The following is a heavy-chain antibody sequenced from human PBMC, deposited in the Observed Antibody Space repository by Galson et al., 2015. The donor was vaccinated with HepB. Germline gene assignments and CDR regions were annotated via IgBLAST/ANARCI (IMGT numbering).Heavy chain of an antibody. CDR3: ARVDYDFWSGYLYGMDV. D-gene: IGHD3-3*01. V-gene: IGHV3-74*01. J-gene: IGHJ6*02. CDR1: GFTFSSYW. CDR2: INSDGSST. Sequence: SLRLSCAASGFTFSSYWMHWVRQAPGKGLVWVSRINSDGSSTSYADSVKGRFTISRDNAKNTLYLQMNSLRAEDTAVYYCARVDYDFWSGYLYGMDVWGQGTTVTVSS.